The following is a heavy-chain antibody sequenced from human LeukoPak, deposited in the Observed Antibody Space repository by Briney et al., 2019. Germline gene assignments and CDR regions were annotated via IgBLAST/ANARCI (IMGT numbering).Heavy chain of an antibody. Sequence: GGSLRLSCTASGFTFSTYWMSWVRQAPGKGLEWVANISPDGSVKYYMDFVKGRFTISRDNAKNSLYLQMNSLRADDTGVYYCAGADTGSWDFGRGAQGTLVIVSS. CDR3: AGADTGSWDFGR. CDR1: GFTFSTYW. D-gene: IGHD6-13*01. CDR2: ISPDGSVK. J-gene: IGHJ4*02. V-gene: IGHV3-7*04.